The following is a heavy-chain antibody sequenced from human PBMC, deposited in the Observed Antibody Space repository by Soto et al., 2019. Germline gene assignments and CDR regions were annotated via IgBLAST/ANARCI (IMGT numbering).Heavy chain of an antibody. CDR3: ARARYYDFWSGYSPHYYYYYGMDV. D-gene: IGHD3-3*01. J-gene: IGHJ6*02. CDR1: GGTFSSYA. CDR2: IIPIFGTA. Sequence: QVQLVQSGAEVKKPGSSVKVSCKASGGTFSSYAISWVRQASGQGLEWMGGIIPIFGTANYAQKFQGRVTITADESTSTAYMELSSLRSEDTAVYYCARARYYDFWSGYSPHYYYYYGMDVWGQGTTVTVSS. V-gene: IGHV1-69*01.